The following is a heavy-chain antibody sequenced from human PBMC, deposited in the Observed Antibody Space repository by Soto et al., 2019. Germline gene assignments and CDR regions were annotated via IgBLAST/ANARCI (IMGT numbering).Heavy chain of an antibody. CDR1: GFTFSSYA. D-gene: IGHD3-3*01. CDR2: ISGSGGST. CDR3: ANSFGTNITIFGVVIPNFDY. Sequence: QPGGSLRLSCSASGFTFSSYAMSWVRQAPGKGLEWVSAISGSGGSTYYADSVKGRFTISRDNSKNTLYLQMNSLRAEDTAVYYCANSFGTNITIFGVVIPNFDYWGQGTLVTVSS. J-gene: IGHJ4*02. V-gene: IGHV3-23*01.